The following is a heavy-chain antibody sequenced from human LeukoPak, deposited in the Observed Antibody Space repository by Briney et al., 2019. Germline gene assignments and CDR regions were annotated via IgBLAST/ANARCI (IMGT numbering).Heavy chain of an antibody. J-gene: IGHJ3*02. CDR1: GGSISSYY. V-gene: IGHV4-4*07. CDR2: IYTSGST. D-gene: IGHD3-10*01. Sequence: SETLSLTCTVSGGSISSYYWSWIRQPAGKGLEWIGRIYTSGSTNYNPSLKSRVTMSVDTSKNQFSLKLSSVTAADTAVYYCARDSITMVRGVRLDAFDIWGQGTMVAVSS. CDR3: ARDSITMVRGVRLDAFDI.